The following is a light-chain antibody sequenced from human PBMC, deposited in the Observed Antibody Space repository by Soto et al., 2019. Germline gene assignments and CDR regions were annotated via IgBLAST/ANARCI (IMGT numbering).Light chain of an antibody. J-gene: IGKJ5*01. Sequence: DIVLTQSPGTLSLSPGERATLSCRASQSVSSNHLAWYQQKPGQAPRLLIYGGSSRATGIPVRFSGSGSGTEFTLTISSLQSEDFAVYYCQQYSNWPPITFGQGTRLEIK. CDR2: GGS. CDR3: QQYSNWPPIT. CDR1: QSVSSNH. V-gene: IGKV3-20*01.